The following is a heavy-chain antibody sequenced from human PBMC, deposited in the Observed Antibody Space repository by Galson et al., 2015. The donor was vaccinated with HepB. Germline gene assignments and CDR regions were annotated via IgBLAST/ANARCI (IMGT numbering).Heavy chain of an antibody. J-gene: IGHJ4*02. Sequence: SVKVSCKASGYTLTSYAMHWVRQAPGQGLEWMGWINVANDYTEYSQKFQGRVTITRDTSASTAYMELSSLRSEDTAVYYCAREGGGTVLDYWGQGTLVTVSS. CDR3: AREGGGTVLDY. CDR1: GYTLTSYA. D-gene: IGHD1-14*01. V-gene: IGHV1-3*01. CDR2: INVANDYT.